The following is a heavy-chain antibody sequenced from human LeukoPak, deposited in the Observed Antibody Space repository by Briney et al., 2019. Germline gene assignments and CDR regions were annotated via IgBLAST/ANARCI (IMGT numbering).Heavy chain of an antibody. Sequence: GGSLRLSCAASGFAFNFYAMSWIRQAPGKGLQWLSTVNANAINTYYADSVRGRFTISRDNSRNILYLQLNNLRAEDTAVYYCARDRVGTLYWGQGTLVTVSS. CDR2: VNANAINT. V-gene: IGHV3-23*01. CDR3: ARDRVGTLY. D-gene: IGHD4-23*01. CDR1: GFAFNFYA. J-gene: IGHJ4*02.